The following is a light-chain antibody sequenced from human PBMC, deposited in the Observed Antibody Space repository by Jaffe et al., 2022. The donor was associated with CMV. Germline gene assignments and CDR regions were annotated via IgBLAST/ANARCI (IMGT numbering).Light chain of an antibody. CDR2: GNN. CDR3: QSYDYSLSGYV. CDR1: NSNIGSSSA. Sequence: QSVLTQPPSVSGAPGQRVTISCTGSNSNIGSSSAVHWYQQFPGSAPRLLMPGNNNRPAGIPDRFTGSKSGTSASLAISGLQAEDEADYYCQSYDYSLSGYVFGTGTKVTVL. V-gene: IGLV1-40*01. J-gene: IGLJ1*01.